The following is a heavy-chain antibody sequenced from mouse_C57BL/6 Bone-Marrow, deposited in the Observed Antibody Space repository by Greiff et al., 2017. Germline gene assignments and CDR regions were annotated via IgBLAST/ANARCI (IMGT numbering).Heavy chain of an antibody. CDR3: ARDYGSSPWFAY. CDR2: IDPEDGET. V-gene: IGHV14-2*01. J-gene: IGHJ3*01. CDR1: GYTFTSYW. Sequence: VQLQQPGAELVKPGASVKLSCKASGYTFTSYWMHWVKQRTEQGLEWIGRIDPEDGETKYAPKFQGKATITADTSSNTAYLQLSSLTSEDTAVYYCARDYGSSPWFAYWGQGTLVTVSA. D-gene: IGHD1-1*01.